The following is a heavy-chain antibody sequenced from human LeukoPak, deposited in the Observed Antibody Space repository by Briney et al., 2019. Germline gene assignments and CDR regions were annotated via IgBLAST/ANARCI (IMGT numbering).Heavy chain of an antibody. Sequence: PGGSLRLSCAASGFTFSSYGMSWVRQAPGKGLEWVSAISGSGGSTYYADSVKGRFTISRDNSKNTLYLQMNSLRAEDTAVYYCAKDRPHYYDSSGYTDWGQGTLVTVSS. CDR2: ISGSGGST. D-gene: IGHD3-22*01. J-gene: IGHJ4*02. CDR1: GFTFSSYG. V-gene: IGHV3-23*01. CDR3: AKDRPHYYDSSGYTD.